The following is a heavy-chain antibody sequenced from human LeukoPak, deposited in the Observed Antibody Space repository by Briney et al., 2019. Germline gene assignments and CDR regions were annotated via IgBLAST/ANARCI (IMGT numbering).Heavy chain of an antibody. CDR3: ARRDGYPPYYFDY. CDR1: GGSISSSSYS. Sequence: PSETLSLTCTVSGGSISSSSYSWGWIRQPPGKGLEWIGSIYYSGSTYYNPSLKSRVTISVDTSKNQFSLKLSSVTAADTAVYYCARRDGYPPYYFDYWGQGTLVTVSS. V-gene: IGHV4-39*01. D-gene: IGHD3-22*01. CDR2: IYYSGST. J-gene: IGHJ4*02.